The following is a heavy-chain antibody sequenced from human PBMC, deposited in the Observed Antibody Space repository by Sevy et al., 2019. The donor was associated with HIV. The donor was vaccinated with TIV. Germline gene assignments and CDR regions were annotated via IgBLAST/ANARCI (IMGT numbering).Heavy chain of an antibody. J-gene: IGHJ4*02. CDR1: GGSISTYY. CDR2: ISYSGST. Sequence: SESLSLTCTVSGGSISTYYWSWIRQPPGKRLEYIGSISYSGSTYYNASLTSRVTISIDPSKNQFSLKLSSVTAADTALYYCARGGPIQQQLDYFDYWGLGTLVTVSS. D-gene: IGHD6-13*01. V-gene: IGHV4-59*01. CDR3: ARGGPIQQQLDYFDY.